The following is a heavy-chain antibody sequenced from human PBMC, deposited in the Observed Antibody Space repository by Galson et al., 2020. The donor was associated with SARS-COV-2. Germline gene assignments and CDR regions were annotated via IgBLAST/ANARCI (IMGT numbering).Heavy chain of an antibody. J-gene: IGHJ3*02. D-gene: IGHD3-3*01. CDR3: ARGTLNDFWSGYHPWGAFDI. V-gene: IGHV3-74*01. Sequence: GGSLRLSCAASGFTFSSYWMHWVRQAPGQGLVWVSRINSDGSSTSYADSVKGRFTISRDNAKNTLYLQMNSLRAEDTAVYYCARGTLNDFWSGYHPWGAFDIWGQGTMVTVSS. CDR2: INSDGSST. CDR1: GFTFSSYW.